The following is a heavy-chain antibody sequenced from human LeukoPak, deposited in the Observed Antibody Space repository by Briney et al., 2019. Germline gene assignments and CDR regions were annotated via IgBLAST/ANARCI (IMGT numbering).Heavy chain of an antibody. D-gene: IGHD2-15*01. V-gene: IGHV4-59*12. CDR1: GGSISSYY. Sequence: SETLSLTCTVSGGSISSYYWSWIRQPPGKGLEWIGYIYYSGSTNYNPSLKSRVTISVDTSKNQFSLKLSSVTAADTAVYYCARLASVTGSRGFDYWGQGTLVTVSS. J-gene: IGHJ4*02. CDR2: IYYSGST. CDR3: ARLASVTGSRGFDY.